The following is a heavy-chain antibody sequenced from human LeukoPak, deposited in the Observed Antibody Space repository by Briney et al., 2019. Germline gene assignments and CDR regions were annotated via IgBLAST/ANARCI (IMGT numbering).Heavy chain of an antibody. CDR2: IYYSGST. Sequence: SETLSLTCTVSGGSISSYYWSGIRQPPGKGLEWIGYIYYSGSTNYNPSLKSRVTISVDTSKKQFSLKLSSVTAADTAVYYCARGGYSGYDSDLDYWGQGTLVTVSS. CDR1: GGSISSYY. J-gene: IGHJ4*02. CDR3: ARGGYSGYDSDLDY. D-gene: IGHD5-12*01. V-gene: IGHV4-59*08.